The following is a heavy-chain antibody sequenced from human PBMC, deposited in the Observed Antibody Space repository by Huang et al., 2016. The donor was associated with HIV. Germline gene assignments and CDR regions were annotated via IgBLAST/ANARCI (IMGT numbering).Heavy chain of an antibody. Sequence: QIRLVQSGAEVKKPGASVRVSCQASGYAFSDYGFSWVRQAPGQGPGWVEWISDANGETNYVKRCQGIVTVKTETSTTTVYMDLRSLRTDDTAVYYCARDPKYHSFPYFRQRRGIEIWGQGTVVTVSS. D-gene: IGHD3-16*01. CDR2: ISDANGET. CDR3: ARDPKYHSFPYFRQRRGIEI. V-gene: IGHV1-18*04. CDR1: GYAFSDYG. J-gene: IGHJ3*02.